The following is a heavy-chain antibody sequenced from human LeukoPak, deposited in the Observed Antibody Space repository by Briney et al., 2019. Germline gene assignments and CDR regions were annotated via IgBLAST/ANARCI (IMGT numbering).Heavy chain of an antibody. D-gene: IGHD3-9*01. J-gene: IGHJ4*02. CDR2: IKQDGSEE. Sequence: GGSLRLSCAASGFTVSSNYMSWVRQAPGKGLEWVANIKQDGSEEFYGDSVKGRFTISRDNAKNSLYLQMNSLRAEDTALYYCAKDNAAIYDILTGSIDYWGQGTLVTVSS. CDR1: GFTVSSNY. V-gene: IGHV3-7*03. CDR3: AKDNAAIYDILTGSIDY.